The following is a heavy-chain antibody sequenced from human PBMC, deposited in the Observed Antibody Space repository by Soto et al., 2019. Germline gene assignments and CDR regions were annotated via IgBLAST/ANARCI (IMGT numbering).Heavy chain of an antibody. CDR2: ISSSSSYI. CDR1: GFTFSSYS. CDR3: ARDFESGYDSQSFDY. Sequence: GGSLRLSCAASGFTFSSYSMNWVRQAPGKGLEWVSSISSSSSYIYYADSVKGRFTISRDNAKNSLYLQMNSLRAEDTAVYYCARDFESGYDSQSFDYWGQGTLVTVSS. J-gene: IGHJ4*02. D-gene: IGHD5-12*01. V-gene: IGHV3-21*01.